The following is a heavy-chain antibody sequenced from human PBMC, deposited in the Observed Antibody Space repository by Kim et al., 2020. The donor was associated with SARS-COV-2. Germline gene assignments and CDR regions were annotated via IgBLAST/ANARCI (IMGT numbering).Heavy chain of an antibody. Sequence: ASVKVSCKASGYTFTGYYMHWVRQAPGQGLEWMGRINPNSGGTNYAQKFQGRVTMTRDTSISTAYMELSRLRSDDTAVYYCARKYSSSWYPFDYWGQGTLVTVSS. D-gene: IGHD6-13*01. CDR2: INPNSGGT. V-gene: IGHV1-2*06. CDR1: GYTFTGYY. CDR3: ARKYSSSWYPFDY. J-gene: IGHJ4*02.